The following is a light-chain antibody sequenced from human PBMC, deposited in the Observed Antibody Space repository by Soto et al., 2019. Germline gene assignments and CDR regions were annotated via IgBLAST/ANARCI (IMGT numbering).Light chain of an antibody. CDR2: EVS. Sequence: QSALTQPPSVSGSPGQSVTISCTGTSSDVGSYNRVSWYQQPPGTAPKLMIYEVSNRPSGVPDRLSGSKSGNTASLTISGLQAEDEADYYCNSYTSSSTYVFGTGTKLTVL. CDR3: NSYTSSSTYV. V-gene: IGLV2-18*02. CDR1: SSDVGSYNR. J-gene: IGLJ1*01.